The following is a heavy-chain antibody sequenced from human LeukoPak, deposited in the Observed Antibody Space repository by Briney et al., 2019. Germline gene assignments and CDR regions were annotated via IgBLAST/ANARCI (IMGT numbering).Heavy chain of an antibody. CDR3: ALEAPYYYYYMDV. CDR2: ISGSGGST. CDR1: GFTFSAYA. Sequence: GGSLRLSCEGSGFTFSAYAMSWLRQAPGKGLEWVSAISGSGGSTYYADSVKGRFTISRDNSKNTLYLQMNSLRAEDTAVYYCALEAPYYYYYMDVWGKGTTVTISS. J-gene: IGHJ6*03. V-gene: IGHV3-23*01. D-gene: IGHD3-3*01.